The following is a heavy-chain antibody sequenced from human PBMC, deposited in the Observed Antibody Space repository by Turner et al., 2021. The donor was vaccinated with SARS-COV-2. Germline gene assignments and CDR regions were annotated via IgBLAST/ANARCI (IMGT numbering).Heavy chain of an antibody. CDR2: ISGSGANT. V-gene: IGHV3-23*01. Sequence: EVQLLESGGGLVQPGVSLTLSCAASGFTFNSYAMSWVRQAPGTGLQWVSVISGSGANTYYADSVKGRFTISRDNSKNMLYLEMSSPRVEDTAIYYCVKVTNSWFYFDKWGQGSLVTVSP. J-gene: IGHJ4*02. CDR1: GFTFNSYA. D-gene: IGHD6-13*01. CDR3: VKVTNSWFYFDK.